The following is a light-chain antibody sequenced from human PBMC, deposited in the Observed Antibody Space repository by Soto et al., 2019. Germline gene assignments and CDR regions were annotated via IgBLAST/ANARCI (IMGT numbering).Light chain of an antibody. V-gene: IGLV2-14*01. CDR2: DVS. Sequence: QSALTQPASVSGSPGQSITISCTGTSSDVGGYNYVSWYQQHPGKAPKLMIYDVSNRPSGVSSRFCVSKSGNTASLTISGLQAEDEADYYCSSYTSSSTLHVVCGGGTKLTVL. CDR3: SSYTSSSTLHVV. J-gene: IGLJ2*01. CDR1: SSDVGGYNY.